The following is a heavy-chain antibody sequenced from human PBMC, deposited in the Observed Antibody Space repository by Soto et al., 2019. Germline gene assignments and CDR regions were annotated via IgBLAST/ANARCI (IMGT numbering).Heavy chain of an antibody. J-gene: IGHJ6*02. CDR2: IYYSGST. CDR1: GGSISSGGYY. V-gene: IGHV4-31*03. Sequence: PSETLSLTCTVSGGSISSGGYYWSWIRQHPGKGLEWIGYIYYSGSTYYNPSLKSRVTISVDTSKNQFSLKLSSVTAADTAVYYCARGRGSGSYYMYYYYYGMDVWGQGTTVTVSS. CDR3: ARGRGSGSYYMYYYYYGMDV. D-gene: IGHD3-10*01.